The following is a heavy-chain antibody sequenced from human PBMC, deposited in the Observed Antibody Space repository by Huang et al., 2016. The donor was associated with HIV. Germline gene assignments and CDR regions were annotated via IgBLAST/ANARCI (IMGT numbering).Heavy chain of an antibody. D-gene: IGHD3-9*01. J-gene: IGHJ4*02. CDR3: ATGFDVFFDF. CDR1: ESTLTAFS. Sequence: QVQLVQSRAEVKKPGASVKVSCKVSESTLTAFSIHWVRQPPGKGLEWTGGFDPEIGETIYAQKFQGRGTMTEDTSTETAFMELSGLRPEDTAVYYCATGFDVFFDFWGQGTLVTISS. CDR2: FDPEIGET. V-gene: IGHV1-24*01.